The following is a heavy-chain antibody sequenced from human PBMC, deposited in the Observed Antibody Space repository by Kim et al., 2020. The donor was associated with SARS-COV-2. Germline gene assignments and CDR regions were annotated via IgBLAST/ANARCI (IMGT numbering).Heavy chain of an antibody. Sequence: ADSVRGRFPISRDNSRDTLYLQMSSLRAEDTAMYYCAKGYASGTYVSDYWGQGTLATVSS. CDR3: AKGYASGTYVSDY. D-gene: IGHD3-10*01. V-gene: IGHV3-23*01. J-gene: IGHJ4*02.